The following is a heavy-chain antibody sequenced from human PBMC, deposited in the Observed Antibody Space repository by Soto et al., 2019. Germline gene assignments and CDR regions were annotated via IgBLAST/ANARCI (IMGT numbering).Heavy chain of an antibody. J-gene: IGHJ4*03. CDR2: IIPVFGTA. Sequence: GSSVKVCCEASGGTFSRYAMSSCRQAPGQRLEWMGGIIPVFGTAKYAQKFQGRVTITADESTSTANMELSSLRSEDTAVYYCACDFYYASGTVFASQVWGKARLVTVSS. D-gene: IGHD3-10*01. CDR3: ACDFYYASGTVFASQV. CDR1: GGTFSRYA. V-gene: IGHV1-69*13.